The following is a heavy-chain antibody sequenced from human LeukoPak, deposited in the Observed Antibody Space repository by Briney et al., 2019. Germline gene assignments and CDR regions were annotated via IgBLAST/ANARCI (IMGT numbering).Heavy chain of an antibody. J-gene: IGHJ3*02. CDR3: AKDRGALKSYYILIVPSEAGTFDI. CDR2: VSANGLIT. V-gene: IGHV3-23*01. D-gene: IGHD2/OR15-2a*01. CDR1: GFTFTDFA. Sequence: PGGSLRLSCAASGFTFTDFAMSWVRQTPEKGLEWVSGVSANGLITSYADSVKGRFTISRDNSKRTLFLQMNDLRADDTAVYYCAKDRGALKSYYILIVPSEAGTFDIWGRGTVVTLSS.